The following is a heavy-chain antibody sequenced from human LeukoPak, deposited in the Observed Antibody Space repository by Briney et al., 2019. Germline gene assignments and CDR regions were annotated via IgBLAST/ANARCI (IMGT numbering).Heavy chain of an antibody. J-gene: IGHJ1*01. D-gene: IGHD6-13*01. V-gene: IGHV3-21*01. CDR3: AKAAGYSRLGLEEAEYFQH. CDR2: ISSSNSYI. Sequence: PGGSLRLSCAASGFTFSSYSMNWVRQAPGKGLEWVSSISSSNSYIYYADSVKGRFTISRDNANNSLYLQMNSLRAEDTAVYYCAKAAGYSRLGLEEAEYFQHWGQGTLVTVSS. CDR1: GFTFSSYS.